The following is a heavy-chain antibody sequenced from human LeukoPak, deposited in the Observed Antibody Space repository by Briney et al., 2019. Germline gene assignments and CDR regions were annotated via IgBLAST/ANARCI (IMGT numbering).Heavy chain of an antibody. CDR1: GYTFTGYY. CDR3: ARSGWGWNYYYMDV. V-gene: IGHV1-2*02. J-gene: IGHJ6*03. Sequence: ASVKVSCKASGYTFTGYYMHWVRQASGQGLEWMGWINPNSGGTNYAQKFQGRVTMTRDTSISTAYMELSRLRSDDTAVYYCARSGWGWNYYYMDVWGKGTTVTISS. D-gene: IGHD6-19*01. CDR2: INPNSGGT.